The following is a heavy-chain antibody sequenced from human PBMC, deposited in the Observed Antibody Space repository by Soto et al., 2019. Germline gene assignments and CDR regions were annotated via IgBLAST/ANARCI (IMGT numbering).Heavy chain of an antibody. CDR1: GFTFSNYG. CDR3: ARGSEYDSVYGLDY. J-gene: IGHJ4*02. CDR2: IWYDESDK. V-gene: IGHV3-33*01. Sequence: QVQLVESGGGVVQPGRSLRLSCAASGFTFSNYGMHWVRQAPGKGLAWVAGIWYDESDKDYVDSVQGRFTISRDTSKKPLYLLTNSLRIEDTAVYFCARGSEYDSVYGLDYWGQGTLVTVSS. D-gene: IGHD5-12*01.